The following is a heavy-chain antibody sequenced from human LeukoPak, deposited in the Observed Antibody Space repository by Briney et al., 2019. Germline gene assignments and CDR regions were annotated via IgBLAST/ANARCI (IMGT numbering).Heavy chain of an antibody. V-gene: IGHV4-59*01. J-gene: IGHJ4*02. CDR2: IFYTGTT. CDR3: ARSRQWLKFDY. D-gene: IGHD6-19*01. CDR1: GGSIGSYY. Sequence: SETLSLTCTVSGGSIGSYYWSWIRQPPGKGLEHIGYIFYTGTTNYDPSLKSRVTISLDTSKNQFSLKLSSVTAADTAVYYCARSRQWLKFDYWGQGTLVTVSS.